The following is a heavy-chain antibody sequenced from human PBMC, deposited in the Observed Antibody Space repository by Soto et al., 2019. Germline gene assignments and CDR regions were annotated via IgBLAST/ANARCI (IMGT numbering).Heavy chain of an antibody. J-gene: IGHJ5*02. CDR1: GGTFSSYA. V-gene: IGHV1-69*13. Sequence: GASVKVSCKASGGTFSSYAISWVRQAPGQGLEWMGGIIPIFGTANYAQKFQGRVTITADESTSTAYMELSSLRSEDTAMYYCARQRRLLWLPANWFDPWGQGTLVTVSS. CDR2: IIPIFGTA. D-gene: IGHD3-10*01. CDR3: ARQRRLLWLPANWFDP.